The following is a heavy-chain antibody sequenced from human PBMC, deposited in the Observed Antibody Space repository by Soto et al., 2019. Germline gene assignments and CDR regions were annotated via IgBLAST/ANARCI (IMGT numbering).Heavy chain of an antibody. Sequence: EVQLMESGGGLVQPGRSLRLSCAASGFTFDNYAMHWVRQVPGKGLEWVSGISWNSGNIGYADSVKGRFTISRDNAQNSLYLQMNSLRSEDTAFYYCAKDHMAWAGLFDSWGQRTLVTVSS. CDR1: GFTFDNYA. D-gene: IGHD6-19*01. V-gene: IGHV3-9*01. CDR2: ISWNSGNI. CDR3: AKDHMAWAGLFDS. J-gene: IGHJ4*02.